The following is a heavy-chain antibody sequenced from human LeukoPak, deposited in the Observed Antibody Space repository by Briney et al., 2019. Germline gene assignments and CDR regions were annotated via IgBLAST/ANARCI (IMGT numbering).Heavy chain of an antibody. J-gene: IGHJ4*02. CDR2: IYPGDSDT. CDR3: ARFALTSSLDY. CDR1: EDSFTNYW. V-gene: IGHV5-51*01. Sequence: GESLKISCKGSEDSFTNYWIGWVRQMPGKGLECMGIIYPGDSDTRYSPLFQGQVTLSVDRSISTAYLHWSGLKASDTAIYYCARFALTSSLDYWGQGTLVTVSS. D-gene: IGHD6-13*01.